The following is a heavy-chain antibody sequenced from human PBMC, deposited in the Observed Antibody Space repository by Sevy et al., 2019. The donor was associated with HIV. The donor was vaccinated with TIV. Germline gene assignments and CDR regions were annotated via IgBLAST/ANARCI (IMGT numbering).Heavy chain of an antibody. J-gene: IGHJ3*02. D-gene: IGHD3-16*01. V-gene: IGHV3-9*01. CDR2: ISWDSGLI. CDR1: GFTFDDYA. CDR3: SRDFVGKALGGGPFDI. Sequence: GGSLRLSCAASGFTFDDYAMNWVRQAPGKGLEWVSGISWDSGLIGYAVSVQGRFTVSRDSSKNSLYLQMNNLRPEDTALYYCSRDFVGKALGGGPFDIWGRGTMVTVSS.